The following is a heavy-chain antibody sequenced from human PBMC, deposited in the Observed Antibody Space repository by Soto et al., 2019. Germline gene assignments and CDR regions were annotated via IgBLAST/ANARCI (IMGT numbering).Heavy chain of an antibody. J-gene: IGHJ4*02. Sequence: ETLSLSCAASGFTFNAAWMSWVRQAPGKGLEWVGRIKSKTDGGTTDFAAPVKGRFTISRDDSKNTVYLQMNSLKIEDTAVYYCTTGLAAAGTNYWGQGTLVTSPQ. D-gene: IGHD6-13*01. V-gene: IGHV3-15*01. CDR1: GFTFNAAW. CDR2: IKSKTDGGTT. CDR3: TTGLAAAGTNY.